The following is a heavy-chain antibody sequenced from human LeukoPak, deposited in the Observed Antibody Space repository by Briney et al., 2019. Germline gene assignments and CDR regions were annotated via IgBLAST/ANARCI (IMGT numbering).Heavy chain of an antibody. D-gene: IGHD1-1*01. CDR2: IIPIFGTA. Sequence: ASVKVSCKASGHTFTTYYVHLVRQAPGQGLEWMGGIIPIFGTANYAQKFQGRVTITADESTSTAYMELSSLRSEDTAVYYCARPTVRYNWNFAFDIWGQGTMVTVSS. CDR3: ARPTVRYNWNFAFDI. V-gene: IGHV1-69*13. J-gene: IGHJ3*02. CDR1: GHTFTTYY.